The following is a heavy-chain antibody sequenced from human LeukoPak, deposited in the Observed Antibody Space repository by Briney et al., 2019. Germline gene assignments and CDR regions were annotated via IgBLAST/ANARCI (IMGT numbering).Heavy chain of an antibody. D-gene: IGHD3-22*01. CDR1: GCSISNSRYY. V-gene: IGHV4-39*01. CDR3: ASPPSYYDSSGSTAYY. Sequence: PSETLSLTCTVSGCSISNSRYYWGWIRQPPGKGLEWIGSIYYSGSTYYNPSLKSRGTISVDTSKNQFSLKLNSVTAADTAMYYCASPPSYYDSSGSTAYYWGQGTLVTVSS. CDR2: IYYSGST. J-gene: IGHJ4*02.